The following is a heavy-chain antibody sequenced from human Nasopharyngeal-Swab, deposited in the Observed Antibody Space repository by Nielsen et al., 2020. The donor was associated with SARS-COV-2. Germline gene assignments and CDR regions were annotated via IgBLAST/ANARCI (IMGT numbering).Heavy chain of an antibody. J-gene: IGHJ4*02. Sequence: SETLSLTCTVSGGPINDYYWNWIRQPPGKGLEWVGYVYYTGGTSYNPSLKSRVTISLDTSKKQSSLRLTSVTPADTAIYYCARMDAATDFWGQGTLVTVSS. D-gene: IGHD2-15*01. CDR1: GGPINDYY. V-gene: IGHV4-59*08. CDR2: VYYTGGT. CDR3: ARMDAATDF.